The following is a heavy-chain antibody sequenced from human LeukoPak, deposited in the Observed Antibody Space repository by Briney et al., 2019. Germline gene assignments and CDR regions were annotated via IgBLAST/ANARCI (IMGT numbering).Heavy chain of an antibody. V-gene: IGHV4-59*01. CDR1: GGSISSYY. J-gene: IGHJ3*02. CDR2: IYYSGST. CDR3: ARDPSPYNWNDFDGFDAFDI. D-gene: IGHD1-1*01. Sequence: SETLSLTCTVSGGSISSYYWSWIRQPPGKGLEWIGYIYYSGSTNYSPSLKSRVTISVDTSKNQFSLKLSSVTAADTAVYYCARDPSPYNWNDFDGFDAFDIWGQGTMVTVSS.